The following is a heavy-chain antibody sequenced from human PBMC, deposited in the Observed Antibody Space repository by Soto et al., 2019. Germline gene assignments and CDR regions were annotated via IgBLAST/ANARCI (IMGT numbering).Heavy chain of an antibody. Sequence: GGSLRLSCAASGFTFSSYGMHWVRQAPGKGLEWVAVISYDGSNKYYADSVKGRFTISRDNSKNTLYLQMNSLRAEDTAVYYCAKDFFRQWFGYSGYDLEDHWGQGTLVTVSS. CDR2: ISYDGSNK. CDR3: AKDFFRQWFGYSGYDLEDH. J-gene: IGHJ4*02. D-gene: IGHD5-12*01. CDR1: GFTFSSYG. V-gene: IGHV3-30*18.